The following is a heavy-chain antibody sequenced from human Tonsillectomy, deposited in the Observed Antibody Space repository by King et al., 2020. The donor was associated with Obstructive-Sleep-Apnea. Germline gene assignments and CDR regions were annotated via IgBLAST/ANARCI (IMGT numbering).Heavy chain of an antibody. J-gene: IGHJ5*02. V-gene: IGHV3-30*18. Sequence: VQLVESGGDVVQPGRSLRLSCAASGFSFSSYGMHWVRQAPGKGLEWVAVISYDGSNKYYADSVKGRFTISRDNSKNTLYLQVNSLRAEDTAVYYCAKVMGSMTTSLDHWGQGTLVTVSS. CDR3: AKVMGSMTTSLDH. D-gene: IGHD4-17*01. CDR1: GFSFSSYG. CDR2: ISYDGSNK.